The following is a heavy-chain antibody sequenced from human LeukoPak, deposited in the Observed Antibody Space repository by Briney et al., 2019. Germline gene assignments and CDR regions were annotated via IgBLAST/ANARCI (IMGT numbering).Heavy chain of an antibody. CDR2: IIPIFCIA. D-gene: IGHD2-2*01. Sequence: ASVKVSCKASGGTFSSYAISWVRQAPGQGLEWMGRIIPIFCIAKYAQKFQGRVTITADKSSSTDYMALSSLRSEDTAVYYCAREGRESGDIVVVPAAIWFSPWGQGTLVTVSS. CDR1: GGTFSSYA. CDR3: AREGRESGDIVVVPAAIWFSP. V-gene: IGHV1-69*04. J-gene: IGHJ5*02.